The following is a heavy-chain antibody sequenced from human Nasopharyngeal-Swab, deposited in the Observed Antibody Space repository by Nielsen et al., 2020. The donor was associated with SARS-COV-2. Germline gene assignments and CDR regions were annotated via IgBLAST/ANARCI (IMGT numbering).Heavy chain of an antibody. CDR2: IKQDGSEK. V-gene: IGHV3-7*01. CDR3: ARDGGSYNDY. J-gene: IGHJ4*02. CDR1: GFTFSSYS. D-gene: IGHD1-26*01. Sequence: GGSLRLSCAASGFTFSSYSMNWVRQAPGKGLEWVANIKQDGSEKYYVDSVKGRFTISRDNAKNSLYLQMNSLRAEDTAVYYCARDGGSYNDYWGQGTLVTVSS.